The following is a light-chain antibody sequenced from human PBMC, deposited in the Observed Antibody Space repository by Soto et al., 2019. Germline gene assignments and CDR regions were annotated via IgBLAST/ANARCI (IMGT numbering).Light chain of an antibody. CDR2: GAS. CDR3: QVRTNWSIA. Sequence: EIVLTQSPGPLSLSPGEVAALPCRGSQAISGNHLAWYQHKPGQAPRLLMYGASSRATGIPDRFSGSGSGTDFTLTISRLEPEDFAVYYCQVRTNWSIAFGRGTRLEIK. V-gene: IGKV3D-20*02. CDR1: QAISGNH. J-gene: IGKJ5*01.